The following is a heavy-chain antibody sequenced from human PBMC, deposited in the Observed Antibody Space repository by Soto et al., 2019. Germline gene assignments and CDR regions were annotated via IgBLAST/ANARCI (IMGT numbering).Heavy chain of an antibody. CDR2: ISYDGSNK. CDR3: AKEVGGLRPENYFDY. V-gene: IGHV3-30*18. D-gene: IGHD4-17*01. J-gene: IGHJ4*02. CDR1: GFTFSSYG. Sequence: QVQLVESGGGVVQPGRSLRLSCAASGFTFSSYGMHWVRQAPGKGLEWVAVISYDGSNKYYADSVKGRFTISRDNSKNTLYLQMNSLRAEDTAVYYCAKEVGGLRPENYFDYWGQGTLVTVSS.